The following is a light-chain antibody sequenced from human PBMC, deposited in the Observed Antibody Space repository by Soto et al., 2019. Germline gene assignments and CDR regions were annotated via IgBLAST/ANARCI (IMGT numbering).Light chain of an antibody. CDR3: QMYNNWVGT. V-gene: IGKV1D-13*01. CDR2: DAS. Sequence: AIRVNQSPSSLSASVGDGVTLTCRASQGIGNDVGWYQQKQGKAPKLLIYDASSLESGVPSRFRGRGSWTECTLTLNRLQPEDAEVDYGQMYNNWVGTFGGGTKVDI. J-gene: IGKJ4*01. CDR1: QGIGND.